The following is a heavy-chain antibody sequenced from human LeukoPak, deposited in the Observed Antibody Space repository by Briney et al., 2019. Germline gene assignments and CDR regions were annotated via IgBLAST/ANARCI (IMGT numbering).Heavy chain of an antibody. D-gene: IGHD3-10*01. CDR2: ISSSSSYI. V-gene: IGHV3-21*01. J-gene: IGHJ3*02. CDR1: GFTFSSYS. Sequence: GGSLRLSCAASGFTFSSYSMNWVRQAPGKGLEWVSSISSSSSYIYYADSVKGRFTISRDNAKNSLYLQMNSLRAEDTAVYYCARELLGDMVRGVIIFDAFDIWGQGTMVTVS. CDR3: ARELLGDMVRGVIIFDAFDI.